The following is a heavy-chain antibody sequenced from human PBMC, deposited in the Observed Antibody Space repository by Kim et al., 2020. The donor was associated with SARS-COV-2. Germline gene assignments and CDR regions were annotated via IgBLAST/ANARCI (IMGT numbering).Heavy chain of an antibody. J-gene: IGHJ6*02. V-gene: IGHV3-53*01. CDR3: ARAPSFGSGTYYPGMDV. D-gene: IGHD3-10*01. Sequence: VKGRFTISRDNSKNTLYFQMNSLRAEDTAVYYCARAPSFGSGTYYPGMDVWGQGTTVTVSS.